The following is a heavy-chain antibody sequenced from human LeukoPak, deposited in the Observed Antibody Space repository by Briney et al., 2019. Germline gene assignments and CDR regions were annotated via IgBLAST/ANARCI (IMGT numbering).Heavy chain of an antibody. Sequence: ASVKVSCKASGYTFTGYYMHWVRQAPGQGLEWMGRINPNSGGTNYAQKFQGRVTTTRDTSISTAYMELSRLRSDDTAVYYCARDKRGIITGTTFDYWGQGTLVTVSS. V-gene: IGHV1-2*06. CDR1: GYTFTGYY. J-gene: IGHJ4*02. CDR2: INPNSGGT. D-gene: IGHD1-7*01. CDR3: ARDKRGIITGTTFDY.